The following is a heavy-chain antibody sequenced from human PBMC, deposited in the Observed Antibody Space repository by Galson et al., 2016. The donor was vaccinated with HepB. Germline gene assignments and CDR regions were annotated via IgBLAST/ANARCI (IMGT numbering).Heavy chain of an antibody. CDR3: ARERRGEIPVYYFDY. D-gene: IGHD2-21*01. CDR1: GYTFSSYG. J-gene: IGHJ4*02. V-gene: IGHV1-18*01. CDR2: ISGFNGNT. Sequence: SVKVSCKASGYTFSSYGLSWVRQAPGQGLEWMGWISGFNGNTYYAQNLQGRVTMTTDTSTSTAYMELRSLRSDDTAVYYCARERRGEIPVYYFDYWGQGTLISVSS.